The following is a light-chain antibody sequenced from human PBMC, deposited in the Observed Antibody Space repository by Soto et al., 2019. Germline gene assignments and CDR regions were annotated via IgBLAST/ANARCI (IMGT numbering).Light chain of an antibody. CDR1: QSVSSN. CDR3: HPQNNWCLT. Sequence: TTSPDALAVALCGGAILSCRASQSVSSNLAWCQQKPGQAPSHLIYGASTRATGIPARFSGSRSWPEYTLTTYSLRPQDFPTCYSHPQNNWCLTFGGGTKVDIK. V-gene: IGKV3-15*01. J-gene: IGKJ4*01. CDR2: GAS.